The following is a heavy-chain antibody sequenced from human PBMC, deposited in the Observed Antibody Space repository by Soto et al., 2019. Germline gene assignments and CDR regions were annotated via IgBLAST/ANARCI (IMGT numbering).Heavy chain of an antibody. V-gene: IGHV3-11*01. Sequence: GGSLRLSCAASGFTFSDYYMSWIRQAPGKGLEWVSYISSSGSTIYYADSVKGRFTISRDNAKNSLYLQMNSLRAEDTAVYYCARDSGYGDPNYYYYYYMDVWGKGTTVTVSS. CDR3: ARDSGYGDPNYYYYYYMDV. D-gene: IGHD4-17*01. CDR1: GFTFSDYY. J-gene: IGHJ6*03. CDR2: ISSSGSTI.